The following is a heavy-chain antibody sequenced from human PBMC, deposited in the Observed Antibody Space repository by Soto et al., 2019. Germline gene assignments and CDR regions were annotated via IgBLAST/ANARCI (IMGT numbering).Heavy chain of an antibody. CDR3: ARSGGNPGIDY. D-gene: IGHD2-15*01. J-gene: IGHJ4*02. CDR2: INAGNGNT. CDR1: GYTFSSYY. V-gene: IGHV1-3*01. Sequence: ASVKVSCKASGYTFSSYYMFWVRQAPGQGLEWMGWINAGNGNTKYSQKFQGRVTITRDTSASTAYMELSSLRSEDTAVYYCARSGGNPGIDYWGQGTLVTVSS.